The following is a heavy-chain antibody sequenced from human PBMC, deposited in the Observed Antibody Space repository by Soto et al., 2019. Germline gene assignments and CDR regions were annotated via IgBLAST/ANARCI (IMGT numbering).Heavy chain of an antibody. CDR3: VRGYSSGYSYSGMRV. Sequence: SETLSLPCTVYGGAISSGGYNWSWICQHPGKGLEWLGYIYHSGSTDYNPSLKSRVTISVDTSKNQFSLKLTSVTAADTAAHYCVRGYSSGYSYSGMRVWGQVTTGT. V-gene: IGHV4-31*03. CDR2: IYHSGST. J-gene: IGHJ6*02. CDR1: GGAISSGGYN. D-gene: IGHD6-25*01.